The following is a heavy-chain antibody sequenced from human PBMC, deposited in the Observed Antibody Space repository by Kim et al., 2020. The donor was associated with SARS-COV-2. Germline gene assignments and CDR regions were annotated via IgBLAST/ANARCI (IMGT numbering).Heavy chain of an antibody. CDR1: GFTFSSYG. CDR2: IWYDGSNK. Sequence: GGSLRLSCAASGFTFSSYGMHWVRQAPGKGLEWVAVIWYDGSNKYYADSVKGRFTISRDNSKNTLYLQMNSLRAEDTAVYYCARDPIAELGPHFDYWGQGTLVTVSS. J-gene: IGHJ4*02. D-gene: IGHD2-15*01. V-gene: IGHV3-33*01. CDR3: ARDPIAELGPHFDY.